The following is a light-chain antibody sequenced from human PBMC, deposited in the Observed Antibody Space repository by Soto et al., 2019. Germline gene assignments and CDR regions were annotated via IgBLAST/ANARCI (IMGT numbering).Light chain of an antibody. V-gene: IGLV2-14*01. CDR2: EVN. J-gene: IGLJ2*01. CDR3: NSYTRNTGLL. Sequence: QSVLTQPASVSGSPGQSITISCTGTSSDVGAYKYVSWYQHHPGKAPKLIIYEVNSRPSGVSSRFSGSKSGNTASLTISGLQADDEADYYCNSYTRNTGLLFGGGTKVTVL. CDR1: SSDVGAYKY.